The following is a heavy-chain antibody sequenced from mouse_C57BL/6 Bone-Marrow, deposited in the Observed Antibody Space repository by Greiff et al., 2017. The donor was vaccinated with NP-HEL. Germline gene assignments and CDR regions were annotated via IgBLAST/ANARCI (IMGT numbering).Heavy chain of an antibody. CDR2: ISYDGSN. J-gene: IGHJ1*03. V-gene: IGHV3-6*01. Sequence: EVKLMESGPGLVKPSQSLSLTCSVTGYSITSGYYWNWIRQFPGNKLEWMGYISYDGSNNYNPSLKNRISITRDTSKNQFFLKLNSVTTEDTATYYCARDRDYGSSYWYFEVWGTGTTVTVSS. CDR3: ARDRDYGSSYWYFEV. D-gene: IGHD1-1*01. CDR1: GYSITSGYY.